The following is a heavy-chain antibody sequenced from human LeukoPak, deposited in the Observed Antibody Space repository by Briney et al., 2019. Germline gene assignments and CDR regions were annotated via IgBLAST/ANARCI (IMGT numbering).Heavy chain of an antibody. CDR1: GFTFSSYA. J-gene: IGHJ5*02. D-gene: IGHD2-15*01. CDR2: ISGSGGST. CDR3: ARDPGSIVVVVAAPWFDP. Sequence: GGSLRLSCAASGFTFSSYAMSWVRQAPGKGLEWVSAISGSGGSTYYADSVKGRFTISRDNSKNTLYLQMNSLRAEDTALYYCARDPGSIVVVVAAPWFDPWGQGTLVTVSS. V-gene: IGHV3-23*01.